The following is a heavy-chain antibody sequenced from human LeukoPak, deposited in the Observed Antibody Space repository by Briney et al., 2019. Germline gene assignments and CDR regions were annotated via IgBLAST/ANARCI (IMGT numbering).Heavy chain of an antibody. Sequence: PGGSQRLSCAASGFTFSSYWMGWVRQAPGKGLEWVANIKQDGSEKYYVDSVKGRFTISRDNAKNSLYLQMNSLRAEDTAVYYCARVRMVRGLIYYYMDVWGKGTTVTVSS. CDR3: ARVRMVRGLIYYYMDV. CDR2: IKQDGSEK. CDR1: GFTFSSYW. D-gene: IGHD3-10*01. V-gene: IGHV3-7*01. J-gene: IGHJ6*03.